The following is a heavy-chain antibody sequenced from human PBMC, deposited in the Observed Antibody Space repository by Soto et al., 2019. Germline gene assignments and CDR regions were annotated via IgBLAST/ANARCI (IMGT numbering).Heavy chain of an antibody. CDR2: ISPDGSFT. CDR1: GFTFRTYW. CDR3: ARVGAVADTPGFDY. J-gene: IGHJ4*02. Sequence: EVQLVESGGGLVQPGGSLRLSCAASGFTFRTYWMHWVRQAPGKGLVWVSRISPDGSFTNYADSVKGRFTISRDNAKNTLYLHMGSLRAEDTAVYYCARVGAVADTPGFDYWGQGTLVTVSS. V-gene: IGHV3-74*01. D-gene: IGHD6-19*01.